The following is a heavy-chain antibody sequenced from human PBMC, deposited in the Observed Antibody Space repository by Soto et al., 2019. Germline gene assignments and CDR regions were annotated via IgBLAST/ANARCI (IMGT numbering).Heavy chain of an antibody. J-gene: IGHJ5*02. V-gene: IGHV1-46*02. CDR1: GYTFNNYF. CDR3: ASRYCSDGTCTGLGP. CDR2: INPGGGST. Sequence: ASVKVSCKAPGYTFNNYFLHWVRQAPGQGLEWMGIINPGGGSTTYAQKFQGRVTMTRDTSTSTVYMELSSLRYEDTAVYFCASRYCSDGTCTGLGPWGQGTLVTVSS. D-gene: IGHD2-15*01.